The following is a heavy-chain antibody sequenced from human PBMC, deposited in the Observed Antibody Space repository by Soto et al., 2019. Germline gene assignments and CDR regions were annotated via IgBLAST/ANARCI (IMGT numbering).Heavy chain of an antibody. CDR2: IIPIFGTA. CDR1: GGTFSSYA. Sequence: GASVKVSCKASGGTFSSYAISWVRQAPGQGLEWMGGIIPIFGTANYAQKFQGRVTITADESTSAAYMELSSLRSEDTAVYYCARDGYCSTTSCSAYYGMDAWGQGTTVTVSS. D-gene: IGHD2-2*03. V-gene: IGHV1-69*13. CDR3: ARDGYCSTTSCSAYYGMDA. J-gene: IGHJ6*02.